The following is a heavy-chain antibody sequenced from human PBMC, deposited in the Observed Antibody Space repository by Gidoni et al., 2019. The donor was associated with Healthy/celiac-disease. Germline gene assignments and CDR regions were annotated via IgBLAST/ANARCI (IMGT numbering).Heavy chain of an antibody. CDR2: ISGSGGST. CDR1: GFTFSSYA. V-gene: IGHV3-23*01. CDR3: AKAPDIVVVPAAAGMDV. Sequence: EVQLLESGGGLVQPGGSLRLSCAASGFTFSSYAMSWVRQAPGKGLGWVSAISGSGGSTYYADSVKGRFTISRDNSKNTLYLQMNSLRAEDTAVYYCAKAPDIVVVPAAAGMDVWGQGTTVTVSS. D-gene: IGHD2-2*01. J-gene: IGHJ6*02.